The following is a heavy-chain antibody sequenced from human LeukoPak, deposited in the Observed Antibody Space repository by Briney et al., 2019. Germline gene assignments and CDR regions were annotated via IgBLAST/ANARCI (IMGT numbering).Heavy chain of an antibody. D-gene: IGHD3-10*01. CDR3: AREITMVRGAKVSAYYYYYYMDV. J-gene: IGHJ6*03. CDR1: GGSISSGSYY. CDR2: IYTSGST. Sequence: SQTLSLTCTVSGGSISSGSYYWSWIRQPAGKGLEWIGRIYTSGSTNYNLSLKSRVTISVDTSKNQFSLKLSSVTAADTAVYNCAREITMVRGAKVSAYYYYYYMDVWGKGTTVTISS. V-gene: IGHV4-61*02.